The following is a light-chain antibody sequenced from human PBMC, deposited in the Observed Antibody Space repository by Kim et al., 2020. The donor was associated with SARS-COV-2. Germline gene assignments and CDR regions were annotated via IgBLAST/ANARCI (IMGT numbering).Light chain of an antibody. V-gene: IGKV3-20*01. CDR1: PSVSSN. J-gene: IGKJ3*01. Sequence: LSPGHKATLSCRASPSVSSNLAWYQQRPGQAPRLLIYGASNRATGIPDRFSGSGSGTDFTLTISRLEPEDFAVYYCQQYGSLPFTFGPGTKVDIK. CDR2: GAS. CDR3: QQYGSLPFT.